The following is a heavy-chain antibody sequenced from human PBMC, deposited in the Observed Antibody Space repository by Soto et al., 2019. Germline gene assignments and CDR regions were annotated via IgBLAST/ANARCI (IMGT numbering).Heavy chain of an antibody. Sequence: QITLKESGPTLVKPTQTLTLTCTFSGFSLTISGEGVGWIRQPPRKALEWLALIYWSDEKHYSPSLKNRLTITKDTSKNQVVLTMTNMDPVDTATYYCARLVYRAGGRIFDSWGQGSLVTVSS. CDR2: IYWSDEK. CDR3: ARLVYRAGGRIFDS. V-gene: IGHV2-5*01. J-gene: IGHJ4*02. CDR1: GFSLTISGEG. D-gene: IGHD3-16*01.